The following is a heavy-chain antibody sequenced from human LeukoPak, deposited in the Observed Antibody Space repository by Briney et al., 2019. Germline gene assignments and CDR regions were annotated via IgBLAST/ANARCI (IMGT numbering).Heavy chain of an antibody. CDR1: GESFSGSY. J-gene: IGHJ3*01. Sequence: SETLSLTCAVYGESFSGSYWNSFRQPPGKGLVWIGEISHSGTSNYNPSLKSRVTISVDTSRNQFSLRLSSVTAADTAVYYCAGQPLGLLRAFDVWGQGTLVTVSS. CDR2: ISHSGTS. CDR3: AGQPLGLLRAFDV. V-gene: IGHV4-34*01. D-gene: IGHD3-22*01.